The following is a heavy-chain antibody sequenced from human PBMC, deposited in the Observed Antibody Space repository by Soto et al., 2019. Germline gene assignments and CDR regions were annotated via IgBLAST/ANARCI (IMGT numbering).Heavy chain of an antibody. CDR3: ARDGAYYDFWSGYPFYYYYYMDV. V-gene: IGHV3-33*01. D-gene: IGHD3-3*01. CDR2: IWYDGSNK. Sequence: GGSLRLSCAASGFTFSSYGMHWVRQAPGKGLEWVAVIWYDGSNKYYADSVKGRFTISRDNSKNTLYLQMNSLRAEDTAVYYCARDGAYYDFWSGYPFYYYYYMDVWGKGTTVTVSS. CDR1: GFTFSSYG. J-gene: IGHJ6*03.